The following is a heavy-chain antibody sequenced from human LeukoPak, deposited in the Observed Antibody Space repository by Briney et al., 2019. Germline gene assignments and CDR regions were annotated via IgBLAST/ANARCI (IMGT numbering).Heavy chain of an antibody. V-gene: IGHV1-46*01. D-gene: IGHD2-21*02. J-gene: IGHJ6*02. Sequence: ASVKVSCKASGYTFTSYYMHWVRQAPGRGLEWMGIINPSGGSTSYAQKFQGRVTMTRDTSTSTVYMELSSLRSEDTAVYYCARDGYYCGGDCYWNYYYGMDVWGQGTTVTVSS. CDR2: INPSGGST. CDR1: GYTFTSYY. CDR3: ARDGYYCGGDCYWNYYYGMDV.